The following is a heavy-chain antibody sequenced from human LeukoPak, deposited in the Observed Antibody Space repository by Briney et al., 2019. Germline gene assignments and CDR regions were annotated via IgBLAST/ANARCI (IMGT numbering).Heavy chain of an antibody. V-gene: IGHV3-66*02. Sequence: PGGSLRLSCAASGFTVSSNYMSWVRQAPGKGLECVSVIYSGGSTYYADSVKGRFTISRDNSKTTLYLQMNSVRAEDTAVYYGARGNPPYGLCYFDCWGQGTLLSDSS. D-gene: IGHD4-17*01. J-gene: IGHJ4*02. CDR2: IYSGGST. CDR3: ARGNPPYGLCYFDC. CDR1: GFTVSSNY.